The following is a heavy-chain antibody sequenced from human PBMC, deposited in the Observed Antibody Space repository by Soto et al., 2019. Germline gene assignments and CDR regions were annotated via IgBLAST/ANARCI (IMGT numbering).Heavy chain of an antibody. J-gene: IGHJ5*02. Sequence: LSLTCTVSGGSISSYYWSWIRQPAGKGLEWIGRIYTSGSTNYNPSLKSRVTISVDTSKNQFSLKLSSVTAADTAVYYCAGYIVGATTGVDPWGQGTLVTVSS. CDR2: IYTSGST. V-gene: IGHV4-4*07. CDR3: AGYIVGATTGVDP. CDR1: GGSISSYY. D-gene: IGHD1-26*01.